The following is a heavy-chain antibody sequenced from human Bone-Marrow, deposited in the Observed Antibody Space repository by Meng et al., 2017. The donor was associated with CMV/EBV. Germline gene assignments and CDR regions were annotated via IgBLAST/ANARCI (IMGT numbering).Heavy chain of an antibody. CDR3: ARGYYYDSSGSIDY. J-gene: IGHJ4*02. V-gene: IGHV1-8*01. D-gene: IGHD3-22*01. CDR2: MNPNSGNT. CDR1: GYTFTSYD. Sequence: SGYTFTSYDINWVRQATGQGLEWMGWMNPNSGNTGYAQKFQGRVTMTRNTSISTAYMELSSLRSEDTAVYYCARGYYYDSSGSIDYWGQGTLVTVSS.